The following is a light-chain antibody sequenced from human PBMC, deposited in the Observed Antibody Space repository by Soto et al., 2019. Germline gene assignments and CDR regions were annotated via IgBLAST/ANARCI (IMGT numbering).Light chain of an antibody. CDR2: AAS. V-gene: IGKV1-39*01. CDR1: QSITTF. J-gene: IGKJ1*01. CDR3: QHSYSNPPT. Sequence: DIPMTQSPSSLSASVGDRVTITCRASQSITTFLHWYQQRPGKAPKLLIYAASRLQSGVPSRFSGSGSGTDFTLTISSLQPEDFATYYCQHSYSNPPTFGQGTKVEIK.